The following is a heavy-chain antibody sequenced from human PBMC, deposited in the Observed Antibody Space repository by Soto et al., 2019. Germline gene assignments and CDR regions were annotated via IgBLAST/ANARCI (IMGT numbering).Heavy chain of an antibody. V-gene: IGHV3-23*01. D-gene: IGHD4-17*01. J-gene: IGHJ4*02. CDR3: ATPPKVYGDYEGY. Sequence: EVQLLESGGGLVQPGGSLRLSCAASGFTFSSYAMSWVRQAPGKGLEWVSAISGSGGSTYYADSVKGRFTISRDNSKNTLYLQMNSLRAEDKAVYYCATPPKVYGDYEGYWGQGTMVTVSS. CDR2: ISGSGGST. CDR1: GFTFSSYA.